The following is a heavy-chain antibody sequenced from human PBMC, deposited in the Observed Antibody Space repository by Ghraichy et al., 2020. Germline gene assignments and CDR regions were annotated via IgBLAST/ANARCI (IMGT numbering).Heavy chain of an antibody. Sequence: SETLSLTCTVSGGSISSGGYYWSWIRQHPGKGLEWIGYIYYSGSTYYNPSLKSRVTISVDTSKNQFSLKLSSVTAADMAVYYCARDKRVTEGAVKTIAFDIWGQGTMVTVSS. V-gene: IGHV4-31*03. CDR3: ARDKRVTEGAVKTIAFDI. CDR2: IYYSGST. CDR1: GGSISSGGYY. J-gene: IGHJ3*02. D-gene: IGHD2-21*02.